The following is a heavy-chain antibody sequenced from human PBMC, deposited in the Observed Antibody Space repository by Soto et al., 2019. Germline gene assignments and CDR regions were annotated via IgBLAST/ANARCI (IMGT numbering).Heavy chain of an antibody. V-gene: IGHV3-30-3*01. CDR3: ARSEYGYNLDY. D-gene: IGHD5-12*01. Sequence: GGSLRLSCAASGFTFSSFAMHWVRQAPGKGLEWVAVISYDGSNKYYADSVKGRFTISRDNSKNTLYLQMNSLRAEDTAVYYCARSEYGYNLDYWGQGT. CDR2: ISYDGSNK. J-gene: IGHJ4*02. CDR1: GFTFSSFA.